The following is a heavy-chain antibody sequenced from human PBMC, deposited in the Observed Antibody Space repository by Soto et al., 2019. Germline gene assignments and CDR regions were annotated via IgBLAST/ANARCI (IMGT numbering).Heavy chain of an antibody. Sequence: PGGSLRLSCAASGFIFGNYAMSWVRQAPGKELEWVSVISTSGGTTLYADTVKGRFTISRDNPKNTLYLQMNSLRADDTAVYYCAKGPGYHDYVWGSYPAFDYWGQGTLVTVSS. CDR3: AKGPGYHDYVWGSYPAFDY. CDR1: GFIFGNYA. V-gene: IGHV3-23*01. CDR2: ISTSGGTT. J-gene: IGHJ4*02. D-gene: IGHD3-16*02.